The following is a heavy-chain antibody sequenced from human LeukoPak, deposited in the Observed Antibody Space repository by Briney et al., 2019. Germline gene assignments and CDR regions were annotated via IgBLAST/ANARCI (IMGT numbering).Heavy chain of an antibody. V-gene: IGHV4-59*01. J-gene: IGHJ2*01. CDR1: GGSISSYY. D-gene: IGHD4-17*01. CDR3: ARDVTTESRYFDL. Sequence: PSETLSLTCTVSGGSISSYYWSWIRQPPGKGLEWIAYVHYSGSTNYNPSLKSRVTISVDTSKNQFSLKLSSVTAADTAVYYCARDVTTESRYFDLWGRGTLVTVSS. CDR2: VHYSGST.